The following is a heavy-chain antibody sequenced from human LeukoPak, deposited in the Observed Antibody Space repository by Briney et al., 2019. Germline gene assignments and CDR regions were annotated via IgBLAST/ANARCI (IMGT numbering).Heavy chain of an antibody. D-gene: IGHD2-15*01. Sequence: PSETLSLTCTVSGGSISSYYWSWIRQPPGKGLEWIGYIYYSGSTNYNPSLKRRVTISVDTSKNQFTLKLSSVTAADTAVYYCALGGGNYYYYYMDVWGKGTTVTVSS. CDR1: GGSISSYY. CDR3: ALGGGNYYYYYMDV. V-gene: IGHV4-59*01. CDR2: IYYSGST. J-gene: IGHJ6*03.